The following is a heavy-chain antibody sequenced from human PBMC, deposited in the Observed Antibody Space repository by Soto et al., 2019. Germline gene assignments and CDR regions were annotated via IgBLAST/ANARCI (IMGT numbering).Heavy chain of an antibody. CDR2: INQDGNNK. Sequence: GGSLRLSCAASGLTFSSFWMSWVRQAPGKGPEWVASINQDGNNKQYVDSVKGRFTISRDNAENSLYLQMNSLRAEDTAVYYCTTRKNPALYSSGWSEAWGQGTLVTVSS. V-gene: IGHV3-7*03. J-gene: IGHJ5*02. D-gene: IGHD6-19*01. CDR1: GLTFSSFW. CDR3: TTRKNPALYSSGWSEA.